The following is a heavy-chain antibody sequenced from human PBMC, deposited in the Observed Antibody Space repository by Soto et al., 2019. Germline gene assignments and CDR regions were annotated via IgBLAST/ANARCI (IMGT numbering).Heavy chain of an antibody. CDR2: IDSDGRST. CDR3: VRDYDSSGFYSGH. CDR1: GFTFSSYW. J-gene: IGHJ4*02. V-gene: IGHV3-74*03. Sequence: EVQLVESGGGLVQPGGSLRLSCAASGFTFSSYWMHWVRQSPGKGLVRVSQIDSDGRSTTYADTVKGRFTVSRDNAKNKLFLQMNSLRAEDTAVYYCVRDYDSSGFYSGHWGQGTLVTVSS. D-gene: IGHD3-22*01.